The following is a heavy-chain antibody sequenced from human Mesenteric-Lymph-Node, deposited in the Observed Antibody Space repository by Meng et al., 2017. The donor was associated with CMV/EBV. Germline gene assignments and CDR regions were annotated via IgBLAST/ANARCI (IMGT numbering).Heavy chain of an antibody. J-gene: IGHJ4*01. CDR3: ATRPTARPPDY. CDR2: FYPGDSDI. Sequence: GGSLRLSCKGSGYSFSSHWIGWVRQMPGKGLEWMGIFYPGDSDIRYSPSFQGQVTISADKSINTAYLQWSSLKASDTAIYYCATRPTARPPDYWGQGTLVTVSS. D-gene: IGHD6-6*01. CDR1: GYSFSSHW. V-gene: IGHV5-51*01.